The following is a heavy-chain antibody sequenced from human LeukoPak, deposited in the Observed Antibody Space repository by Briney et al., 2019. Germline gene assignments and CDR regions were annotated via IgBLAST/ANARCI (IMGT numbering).Heavy chain of an antibody. J-gene: IGHJ4*02. CDR1: GYTFTSYA. CDR3: ARGPAYYYDSSAYCDY. D-gene: IGHD3-22*01. V-gene: IGHV7-4-1*02. Sequence: GASVKVSCKASGYTFTSYAMNWVRQAPGQGLEWMGWINTHTGNPTYAQGFTGRFVFSLDTSVSTAYLQISSLKAEDTAVYYCARGPAYYYDSSAYCDYWGQGTLVTVSS. CDR2: INTHTGNP.